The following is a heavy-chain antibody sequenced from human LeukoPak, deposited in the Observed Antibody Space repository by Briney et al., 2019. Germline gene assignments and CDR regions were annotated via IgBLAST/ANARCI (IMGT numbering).Heavy chain of an antibody. CDR1: GYTFTGYY. J-gene: IGHJ4*02. CDR2: INPNSGGT. V-gene: IGHV1-2*02. D-gene: IGHD5-18*01. Sequence: ASVKVSCKASGYTFTGYYMHWVRQAPGQGLEWMGWINPNSGGTNYAQKFQGRVTMTRDTSISTAYMELSRLRSDDTAVYYCARALNAGYSPYYFDYLGQGTLVTVSS. CDR3: ARALNAGYSPYYFDY.